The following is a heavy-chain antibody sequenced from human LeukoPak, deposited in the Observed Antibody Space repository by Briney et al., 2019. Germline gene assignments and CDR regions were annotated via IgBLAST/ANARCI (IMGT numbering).Heavy chain of an antibody. D-gene: IGHD6-13*01. CDR1: GFTFSSYW. V-gene: IGHV3-7*01. CDR2: IKQDGSEK. J-gene: IGHJ4*02. Sequence: GGSLRLSCAASGFTFSSYWMSWVRQAPGKGLEWVANIKQDGSEKYYVDPVKGRFTISRDNAKNSLYLQMNSLRAEDTAVYYCARGGRSSSWDGDFYYFDYWGQGTLVTVSS. CDR3: ARGGRSSSWDGDFYYFDY.